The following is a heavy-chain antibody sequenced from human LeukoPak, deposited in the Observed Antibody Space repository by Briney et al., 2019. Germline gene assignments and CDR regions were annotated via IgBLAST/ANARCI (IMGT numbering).Heavy chain of an antibody. D-gene: IGHD3-22*01. V-gene: IGHV3-23*01. CDR2: ISGSGGST. Sequence: GGSLRLSCAASGFTFSSYAMSWVRQAPGKGLEWVSAISGSGGSTYYADSVKGRFTISRDNSKNTLYLQMNSLRAEDTAVYYCAKILVIVVVIPGYFDYWGQGTLVTVSS. CDR1: GFTFSSYA. J-gene: IGHJ4*02. CDR3: AKILVIVVVIPGYFDY.